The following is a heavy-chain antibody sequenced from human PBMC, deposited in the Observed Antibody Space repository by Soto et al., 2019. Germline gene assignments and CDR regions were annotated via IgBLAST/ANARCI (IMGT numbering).Heavy chain of an antibody. CDR2: ISAYNGNT. Sequence: ASVKVSCKASGYTFTSYGISWVRQAPGQGLEWMGWISAYNGNTNYAQKLQGRVTMTTDTSTSTAYMELRSLRSDDTAVYYCARDWRESYDHYYYGMDVWGQGTTVTVSS. CDR1: GYTFTSYG. D-gene: IGHD1-26*01. V-gene: IGHV1-18*04. J-gene: IGHJ6*02. CDR3: ARDWRESYDHYYYGMDV.